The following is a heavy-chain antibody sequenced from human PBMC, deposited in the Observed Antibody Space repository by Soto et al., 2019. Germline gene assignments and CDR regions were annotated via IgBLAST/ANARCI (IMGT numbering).Heavy chain of an antibody. CDR2: ISSSSSYI. CDR3: AIVGCSLGLVSWFDH. Sequence: EVQLVESGGGVVKPGGSLRLSCAASGFTFSSYSMNWVRQAPGKGLEWVSFISSSSSYIYYADSVKGRFTNSRDNAKKSMYLQINNLRAEDTGVDYCAIVGCSLGLVSWFDHWGQGTLVTVSS. J-gene: IGHJ5*02. CDR1: GFTFSSYS. V-gene: IGHV3-21*01. D-gene: IGHD3-10*02.